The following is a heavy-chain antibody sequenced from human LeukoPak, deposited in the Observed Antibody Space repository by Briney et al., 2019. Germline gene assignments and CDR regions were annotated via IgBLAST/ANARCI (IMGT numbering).Heavy chain of an antibody. J-gene: IGHJ4*02. CDR1: GFTFGDYG. CDR3: ARGAMAGDYFDY. CDR2: IYSGGTT. Sequence: GGSLRLSCAASGFTFGDYGMSWVRQAPGKGLEWVSVIYSGGTTYYADSVKGRFIISRDNSKNTLYLQMNSLRAEDTAVYYCARGAMAGDYFDYWGQGTLVTVSS. D-gene: IGHD5-18*01. V-gene: IGHV3-66*01.